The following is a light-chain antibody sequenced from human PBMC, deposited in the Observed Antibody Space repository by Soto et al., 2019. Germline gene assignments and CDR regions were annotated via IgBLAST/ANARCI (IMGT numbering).Light chain of an antibody. CDR1: QSVSSN. Sequence: EIVKTQSPATLSVSPGERATLSCRASQSVSSNLAWYQQKPGQAPRLLIYGASTRATGIPARFSGSGSGTEFTLTISSLQSEDFAVYYCQQYNNWPPGRFTFGPGTKVDIK. CDR3: QQYNNWPPGRFT. J-gene: IGKJ3*01. CDR2: GAS. V-gene: IGKV3-15*01.